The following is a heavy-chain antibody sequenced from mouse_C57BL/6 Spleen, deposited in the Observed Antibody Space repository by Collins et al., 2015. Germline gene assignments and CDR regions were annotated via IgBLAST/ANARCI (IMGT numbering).Heavy chain of an antibody. J-gene: IGHJ4*01. CDR3: TFYYDYDALYYYAMDY. Sequence: QVQLQQPGAELVRPGASVKLSCKASGYTFTSYWINWVKQRPGQGLEWIGNIYPSDSYTNYNQKFKDKATLTVDKSSSTAYMQLSSPTSEDSAVYYCTFYYDYDALYYYAMDYWGQGTSVTVSS. CDR1: GYTFTSYW. CDR2: IYPSDSYT. D-gene: IGHD2-4*01. V-gene: IGHV1-69*02.